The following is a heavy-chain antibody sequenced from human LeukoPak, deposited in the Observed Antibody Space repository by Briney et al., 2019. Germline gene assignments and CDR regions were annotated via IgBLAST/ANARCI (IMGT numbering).Heavy chain of an antibody. D-gene: IGHD2-2*01. Sequence: ASVKASCKASGGTFSSYAISWVRQAPGQGLEWMGGIIPIFGTATYAQKFQGRVTITADKSTSTAYMELSSLRSEDTAVYYCARIRGIREYQLLYWGQGTLVTVSS. V-gene: IGHV1-69*06. CDR1: GGTFSSYA. CDR3: ARIRGIREYQLLY. J-gene: IGHJ4*02. CDR2: IIPIFGTA.